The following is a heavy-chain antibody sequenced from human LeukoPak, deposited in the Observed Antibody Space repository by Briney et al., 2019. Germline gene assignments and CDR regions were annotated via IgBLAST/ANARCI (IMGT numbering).Heavy chain of an antibody. CDR3: ARDWSSPRGCSGYDLYNWFDP. D-gene: IGHD5-12*01. CDR2: IYYSGST. CDR1: GGSISSSSYY. Sequence: PSETLSLTCTVSGGSISSSSYYWGWIRQPPGKGLEWIGSIYYSGSTYYNPSLKSRVTISVDTSKNQFSLKLSSVTAADTAVYYCARDWSSPRGCSGYDLYNWFDPWGQGTLVTVSS. J-gene: IGHJ5*02. V-gene: IGHV4-39*07.